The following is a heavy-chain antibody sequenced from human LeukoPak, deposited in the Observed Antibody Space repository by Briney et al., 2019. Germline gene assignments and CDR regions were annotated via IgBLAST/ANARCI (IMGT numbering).Heavy chain of an antibody. CDR2: MNPNSGNT. D-gene: IGHD2/OR15-2a*01. J-gene: IGHJ5*02. CDR3: ARRRINRPGALNWFDP. Sequence: ASVKVSCKASGYTFTSYDINWVRQATGQGLEWMGWMNPNSGNTGYAQKFQSRVTMTRNTSISTAYMELSSLRSEDTAVYYCARRRINRPGALNWFDPWGQGTLVTVSS. V-gene: IGHV1-8*01. CDR1: GYTFTSYD.